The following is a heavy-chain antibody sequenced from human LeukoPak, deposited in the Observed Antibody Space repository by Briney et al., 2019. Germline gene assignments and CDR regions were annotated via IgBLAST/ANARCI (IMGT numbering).Heavy chain of an antibody. J-gene: IGHJ4*02. Sequence: GGSLRLSCAASGFTFRSYAMSWVRQAPGKGLEWVSAISGSGGSTYYADSVKGRFTISRDNSKNTLYLQMNSLRAEDTAVYYCAKAREYYYDSSGDYWGQGTLVTVSS. CDR3: AKAREYYYDSSGDY. V-gene: IGHV3-23*01. CDR1: GFTFRSYA. CDR2: ISGSGGST. D-gene: IGHD3-22*01.